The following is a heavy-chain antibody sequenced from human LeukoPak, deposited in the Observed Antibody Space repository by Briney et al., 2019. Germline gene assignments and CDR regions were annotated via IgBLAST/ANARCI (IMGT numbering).Heavy chain of an antibody. CDR1: GGSINSYY. Sequence: SETLSLTCSVSGGSINSYYWSWIRQPAGKGLEWIGRIYTSGSTNYNPSLKSRVTMSVDTSKNQFSLKLSSVTAADTAVYYCARDWGYDSSGYYYYMDVWGKGTTVTISS. CDR3: ARDWGYDSSGYYYYMDV. J-gene: IGHJ6*03. V-gene: IGHV4-4*07. D-gene: IGHD3-22*01. CDR2: IYTSGST.